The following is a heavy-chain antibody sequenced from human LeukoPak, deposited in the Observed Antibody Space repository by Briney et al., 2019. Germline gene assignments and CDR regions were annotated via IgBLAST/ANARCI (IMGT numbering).Heavy chain of an antibody. CDR2: IKQDGSEK. J-gene: IGHJ4*02. V-gene: IGHV3-7*01. CDR1: EFTFSRYW. D-gene: IGHD3-22*01. CDR3: ARYYYDRSGFDI. Sequence: GRSLRLSCAASEFTFSRYWMSWVRQAPGKGLEWVANIKQDGSEKYYVDSVKGRFTISRDNAKNSLYLQMNSLRAEDTAVYYCARYYYDRSGFDIWGQGTLVTVSS.